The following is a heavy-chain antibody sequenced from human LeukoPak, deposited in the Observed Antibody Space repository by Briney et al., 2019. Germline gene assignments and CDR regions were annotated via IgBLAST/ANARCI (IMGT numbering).Heavy chain of an antibody. CDR1: GFTFSSYW. V-gene: IGHV3-7*01. Sequence: PGGSLRLSCAASGFTFSSYWMSWVRQAPGKGLEWVANIKQDGSEKYYVNSVKGRFTISRDNAKNSLYLQMNSLRAEDTALCYCGRVMVGATLEDYWGQGTLVTVSS. CDR3: GRVMVGATLEDY. J-gene: IGHJ4*02. CDR2: IKQDGSEK. D-gene: IGHD1-26*01.